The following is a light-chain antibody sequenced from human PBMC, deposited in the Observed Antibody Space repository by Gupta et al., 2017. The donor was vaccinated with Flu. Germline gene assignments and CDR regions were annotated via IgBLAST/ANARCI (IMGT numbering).Light chain of an antibody. Sequence: DIQMTQSPSSLSASVGDRVTITCRASQRISSYLNWYQQKPGKAPKLLIYAASRVQRGVPSRFSGSGSGTDLTLTISRLQPEDFATYYCQQRDSTPYTFGQGTKMDIK. CDR2: AAS. CDR3: QQRDSTPYT. V-gene: IGKV1-39*01. J-gene: IGKJ2*01. CDR1: QRISSY.